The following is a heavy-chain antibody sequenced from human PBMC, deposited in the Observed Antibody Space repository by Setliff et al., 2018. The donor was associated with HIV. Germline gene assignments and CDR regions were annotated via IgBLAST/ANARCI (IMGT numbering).Heavy chain of an antibody. V-gene: IGHV4-4*09. Sequence: PSETLSLTCTVSGGSISSYYWSWIRQPPGKGLEWIGYIYSTGSTKYNPSLKSRVTMSLDTSKTQYSLKWNSVTAADTAVYYCARDTRIAATGTYYFDYWGQGTLVTVSS. CDR1: GGSISSYY. CDR2: IYSTGST. D-gene: IGHD6-13*01. CDR3: ARDTRIAATGTYYFDY. J-gene: IGHJ4*02.